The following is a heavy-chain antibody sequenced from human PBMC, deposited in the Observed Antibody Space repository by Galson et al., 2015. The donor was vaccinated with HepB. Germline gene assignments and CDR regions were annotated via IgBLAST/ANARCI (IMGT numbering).Heavy chain of an antibody. V-gene: IGHV3-23*01. CDR1: GFTFSTYA. D-gene: IGHD4-17*01. Sequence: SLRLSCAASGFTFSTYAMIWVRQAPGKGLEWVSGISGSAGSTYYADSVKGRFTISRDNPKNTLDLQMNSLRDEDTAVYYCAKVYGDYYYYYYAMDAWGQGTTVTVSS. CDR2: ISGSAGST. CDR3: AKVYGDYYYYYYAMDA. J-gene: IGHJ6*02.